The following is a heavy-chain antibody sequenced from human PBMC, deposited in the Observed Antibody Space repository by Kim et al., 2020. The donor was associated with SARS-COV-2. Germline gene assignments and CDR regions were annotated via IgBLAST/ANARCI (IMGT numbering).Heavy chain of an antibody. Sequence: GGSLRLSCAASGFTFSSYAMSWVRQAPGKGLEWVSAISGSGGSTYYADSVKGRFTISRDNSKNTLYLQMNSLRAEDTAVYYCAVIAVAGYYYYGMDVWGQGTTVTVSS. J-gene: IGHJ6*02. CDR2: ISGSGGST. CDR1: GFTFSSYA. V-gene: IGHV3-23*01. D-gene: IGHD6-19*01. CDR3: AVIAVAGYYYYGMDV.